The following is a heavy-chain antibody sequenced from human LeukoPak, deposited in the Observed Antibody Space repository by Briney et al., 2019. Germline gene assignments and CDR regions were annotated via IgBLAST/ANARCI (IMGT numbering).Heavy chain of an antibody. D-gene: IGHD3-22*01. Sequence: PSETLSLTCTVSGGSISSSSYYWGWLRQPPGKGREWIGSIYYSGSTYYNPSLKSRVTISVDTSKNQFSLKLSSVTAADTAVYYCARQSYYYDSSGSYYYMDVWGKGTTVTVSS. J-gene: IGHJ6*03. CDR1: GGSISSSSYY. V-gene: IGHV4-39*01. CDR2: IYYSGST. CDR3: ARQSYYYDSSGSYYYMDV.